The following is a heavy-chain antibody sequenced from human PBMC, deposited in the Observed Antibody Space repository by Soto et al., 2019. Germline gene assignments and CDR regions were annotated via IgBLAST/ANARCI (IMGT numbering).Heavy chain of an antibody. V-gene: IGHV3-7*01. CDR2: IHRDEIEK. CDR3: AGGNALDV. J-gene: IGHJ6*02. CDR1: TFPFSTYW. Sequence: VGSLRLSCAASTFPFSTYWMTYVRQAPGKGLEWVANIHRDEIEKYYMDSVKGRFTISRDNAKNSLYLQMTSLRAEDTAVYYCAGGNALDVWGQGTTVTGSS.